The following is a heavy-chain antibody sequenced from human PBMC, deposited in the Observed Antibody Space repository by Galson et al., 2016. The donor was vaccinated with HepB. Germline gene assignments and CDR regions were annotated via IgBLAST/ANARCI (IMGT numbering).Heavy chain of an antibody. CDR3: ARNNSGWYTFAS. D-gene: IGHD6-19*01. CDR2: IYYSGNT. J-gene: IGHJ5*01. V-gene: IGHV4-39*01. Sequence: SETLSLTCIVSGGSINNDNHCWGWIRQPPGKGLEWIGGIYYSGNTHYNPSLNSRVPISVDTSKNQFSLRLTSVTASDTAIYYCARNNSGWYTFASWGQGTLVTVSS. CDR1: GGSINNDNHC.